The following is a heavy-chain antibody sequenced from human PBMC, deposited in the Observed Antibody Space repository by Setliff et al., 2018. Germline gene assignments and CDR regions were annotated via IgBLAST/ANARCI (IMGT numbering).Heavy chain of an antibody. CDR3: ARNRVALYDAFDI. CDR1: GYSFTDYW. Sequence: GESLKISCKGSGYSFTDYWIGWVRQMPGEGLEWTGIIHPSNSDTVYSPSFQGQVTISADRSITTAYLQWSSLKASDTAIYYCARNRVALYDAFDIWGQGTMVTVSS. V-gene: IGHV5-51*01. J-gene: IGHJ3*02. CDR2: IHPSNSDT. D-gene: IGHD5-12*01.